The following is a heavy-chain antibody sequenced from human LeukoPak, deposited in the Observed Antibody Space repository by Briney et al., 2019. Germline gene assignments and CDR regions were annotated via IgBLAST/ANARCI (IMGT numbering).Heavy chain of an antibody. CDR1: GFTFSSYA. CDR2: IASKTDGGTT. CDR3: TTGIRGD. J-gene: IGHJ4*02. Sequence: GGSLRLSCAASGFTFSSYAMSWVRQAPGKRLEWVGRIASKTDGGTTDYAAPVKGRFTISRDDSKNTLFLQMNSLKTEDTAVYYCTTGIRGDCGQGTLVTVSS. V-gene: IGHV3-15*04.